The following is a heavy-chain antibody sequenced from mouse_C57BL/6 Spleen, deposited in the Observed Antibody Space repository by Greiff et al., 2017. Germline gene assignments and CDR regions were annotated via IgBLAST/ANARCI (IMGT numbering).Heavy chain of an antibody. Sequence: QVQLQQPGAELVKPGASVKMSCKASGYTFTSYWITWVKQRPGQGLEWIGDIYPGSGSTNYNEKFKSKATLTVDTSSSTAYMQRSSLTSEDSAVYYCAREGTGTWYFDVWGTGTTVTVSS. CDR2: IYPGSGST. D-gene: IGHD4-1*01. CDR3: AREGTGTWYFDV. J-gene: IGHJ1*03. V-gene: IGHV1-55*01. CDR1: GYTFTSYW.